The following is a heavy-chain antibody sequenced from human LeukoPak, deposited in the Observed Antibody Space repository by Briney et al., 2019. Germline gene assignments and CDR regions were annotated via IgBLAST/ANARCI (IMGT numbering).Heavy chain of an antibody. CDR2: IITILCID. Sequence: ASVNVCCYASAGTFSSYAISWKRQAQGQGLGWVGSIITILCIDNYAQKFQGSVTITADKSTSTAYMELNSMRSEDTAVYYCARDLSMVRGYRLPDYWGQGTLVTVSS. CDR3: ARDLSMVRGYRLPDY. D-gene: IGHD3-10*01. CDR1: AGTFSSYA. J-gene: IGHJ4*02. V-gene: IGHV1-69*04.